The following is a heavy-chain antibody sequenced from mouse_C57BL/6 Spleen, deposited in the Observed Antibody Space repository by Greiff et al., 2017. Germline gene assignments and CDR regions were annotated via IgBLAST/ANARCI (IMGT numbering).Heavy chain of an antibody. J-gene: IGHJ4*01. V-gene: IGHV14-2*01. CDR2: IDPEDGDT. D-gene: IGHD2-3*01. Sequence: SGAELVKPGASVKLSCTASGFNIKDYYMHWVKQRTEQGLEWIGRIDPEDGDTKYAPKFQGKATITADTSSNTAYLQLSRLTSEDTAVYYCARSRDGFYAMDYWGQGTSVTVSS. CDR1: GFNIKDYY. CDR3: ARSRDGFYAMDY.